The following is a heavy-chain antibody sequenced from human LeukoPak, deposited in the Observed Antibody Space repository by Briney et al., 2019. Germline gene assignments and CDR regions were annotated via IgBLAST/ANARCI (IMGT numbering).Heavy chain of an antibody. V-gene: IGHV1-69*06. Sequence: GSSVKVSCKASGGTFSSYAISRVRQAPGQGLEWMGGIIPIFGTANYAQKFQGRVTITADKSTSTAYMELSSLRSEDTAVYYCARLEDYGGGAPFDYWGQGTLVTVSS. CDR2: IIPIFGTA. CDR3: ARLEDYGGGAPFDY. CDR1: GGTFSSYA. J-gene: IGHJ4*02. D-gene: IGHD4-23*01.